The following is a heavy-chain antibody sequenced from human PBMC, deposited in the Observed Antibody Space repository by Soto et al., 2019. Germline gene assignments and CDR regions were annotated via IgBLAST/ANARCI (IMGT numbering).Heavy chain of an antibody. CDR2: ISYDGSNK. D-gene: IGHD5-12*01. CDR3: AKDRRDGYNPLYYYYGMDV. CDR1: GFTFSSYG. V-gene: IGHV3-30*18. J-gene: IGHJ6*02. Sequence: GGSLRLSCAASGFTFSSYGMHWVRQAPGKGLEWVAVISYDGSNKYYADSVKGRFTISRDNSKNTLYLQMNSLRAEDTAVYYCAKDRRDGYNPLYYYYGMDVWGQGTTVTVSS.